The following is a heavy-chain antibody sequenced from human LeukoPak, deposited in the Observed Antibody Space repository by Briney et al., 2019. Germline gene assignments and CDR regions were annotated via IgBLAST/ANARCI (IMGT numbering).Heavy chain of an antibody. D-gene: IGHD5-18*01. J-gene: IGHJ4*02. CDR1: GGTFSSYA. CDR2: IIPIFGTA. V-gene: IGHV1-69*13. Sequence: SVKVSCKASGGTFSSYAISWVRQAPGQGLEWMGGIIPIFGTANYAQKFQGRVTITADESTSTAYMELSSLRSEDTAVYYCARGGYSYGYRYCFDYWGQGTLVTVSS. CDR3: ARGGYSYGYRYCFDY.